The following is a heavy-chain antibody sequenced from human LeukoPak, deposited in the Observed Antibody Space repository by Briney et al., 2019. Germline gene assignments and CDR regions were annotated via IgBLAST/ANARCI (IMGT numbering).Heavy chain of an antibody. CDR3: ARGLTRGIVVVPPGY. V-gene: IGHV1-18*01. D-gene: IGHD3-22*01. CDR2: ISAYNGNT. CDR1: GYTFTSYG. Sequence: EASVTVSCKASGYTFTSYGISWVRQAPGQGLEWMGWISAYNGNTNYAQKLQGRVTMTRNTSISTAYMELSSLRSEDTAVYYCARGLTRGIVVVPPGYWGQGTLVTVSS. J-gene: IGHJ4*02.